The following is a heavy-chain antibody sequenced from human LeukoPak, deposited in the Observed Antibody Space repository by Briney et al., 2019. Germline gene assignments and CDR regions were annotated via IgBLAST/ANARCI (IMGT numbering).Heavy chain of an antibody. J-gene: IGHJ4*02. CDR2: ISASGGST. CDR3: AKEGPTSAVAAFDY. V-gene: IGHV3-23*01. D-gene: IGHD6-19*01. Sequence: PGGSLRLSCAASGFTFTNYGMSWVRQAPGKGLGWVSGISASGGSTYYADSVKGRFTISRDKSKNTLYVQMNSLRAEDTAVYYCAKEGPTSAVAAFDYWGQGTLVTVSS. CDR1: GFTFTNYG.